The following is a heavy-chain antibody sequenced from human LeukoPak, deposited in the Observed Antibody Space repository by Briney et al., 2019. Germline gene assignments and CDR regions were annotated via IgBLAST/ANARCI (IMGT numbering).Heavy chain of an antibody. D-gene: IGHD3-16*02. J-gene: IGHJ4*02. Sequence: ASVKVSCKASGYTFTRYGISWVRQAPGQGLEWMGRINPNSGGTNYAQKFQGRVTMTRDTSISAAYMELSRLRYDDTAVYYCARDKYYDYVWGSYRPDYWGQGTLVTVSS. V-gene: IGHV1-2*06. CDR2: INPNSGGT. CDR3: ARDKYYDYVWGSYRPDY. CDR1: GYTFTRYG.